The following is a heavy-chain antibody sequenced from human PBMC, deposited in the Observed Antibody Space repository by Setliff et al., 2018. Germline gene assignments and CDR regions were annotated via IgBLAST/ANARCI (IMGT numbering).Heavy chain of an antibody. Sequence: GGSLRLSCAASGFTFSSYAMSWVRQAPGKGLEWVSAISGSGGSTRYADSVRGRFTISRDNSKNTVYLRMNALRAEDTGLYYCARDRGQVTVNNRYGFYYYGMDVWGQGTTVTVSS. D-gene: IGHD3-16*02. CDR2: ISGSGGST. J-gene: IGHJ6*02. CDR3: ARDRGQVTVNNRYGFYYYGMDV. V-gene: IGHV3-23*01. CDR1: GFTFSSYA.